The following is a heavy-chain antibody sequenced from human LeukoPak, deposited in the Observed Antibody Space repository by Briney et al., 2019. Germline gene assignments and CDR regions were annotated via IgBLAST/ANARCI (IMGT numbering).Heavy chain of an antibody. CDR1: GFIFSSYN. J-gene: IGHJ6*02. CDR3: ARDISYYYGMDV. V-gene: IGHV3-21*01. Sequence: EPGGSLRLSCAASGFIFSSYNMNWVRQAPGKGLEWVSSISGSSSYIYYADSVKGRFTISRDNAKKSLYLQMNSLRADDTAVYYCARDISYYYGMDVWGQGTTVTVSS. CDR2: ISGSSSYI.